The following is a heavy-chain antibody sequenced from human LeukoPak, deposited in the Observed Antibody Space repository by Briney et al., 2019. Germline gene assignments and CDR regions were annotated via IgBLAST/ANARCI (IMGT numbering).Heavy chain of an antibody. D-gene: IGHD6-13*01. V-gene: IGHV4-39*02. CDR2: IYYSGST. CDR1: GGSISSSSYY. CDR3: AREREIAAAGTIFDY. J-gene: IGHJ4*02. Sequence: SETLSLTCTVSGGSISSSSYYWGWIRQPPGKGLEWIGSIYYSGSTYYNPSLKSRVTISVDTSKNQFSLKLSSVTAADTAVYYCAREREIAAAGTIFDYWGQGTLVTVSS.